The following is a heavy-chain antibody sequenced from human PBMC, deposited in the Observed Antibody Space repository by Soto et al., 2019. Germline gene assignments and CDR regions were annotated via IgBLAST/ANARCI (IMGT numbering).Heavy chain of an antibody. CDR3: ARVVPGAEAWFGP. D-gene: IGHD2-2*01. CDR1: GYTFSNYG. J-gene: IGHJ5*02. V-gene: IGHV1-18*01. Sequence: ASVKVSCNTSGYTFSNYGITWVRQAPGQPLEWLGWISLYSDGTNYAQKFQGRVSMTTDTSTTTAYMELRSLRSDDTAVYYRARVVPGAEAWFGPWGQGTLVTVSS. CDR2: ISLYSDGT.